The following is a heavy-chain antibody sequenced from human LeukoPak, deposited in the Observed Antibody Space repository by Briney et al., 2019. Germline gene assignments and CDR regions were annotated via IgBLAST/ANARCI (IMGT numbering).Heavy chain of an antibody. CDR3: ARHPGGWSGSVNWFDP. Sequence: SETLSLTCTVSGGSISSSSYYWGWVRQPPGKGLEWIASIYYSGSTYYNPSLKSRITISVDTSKNQFSLRLNSVTAADTAVYYCARHPGGWSGSVNWFDPWGQGTLVTVSS. V-gene: IGHV4-39*01. CDR1: GGSISSSSYY. D-gene: IGHD3-3*01. J-gene: IGHJ5*02. CDR2: IYYSGST.